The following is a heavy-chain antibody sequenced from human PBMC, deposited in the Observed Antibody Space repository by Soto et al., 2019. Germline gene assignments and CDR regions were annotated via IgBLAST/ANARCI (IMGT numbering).Heavy chain of an antibody. CDR3: ARVYSSGWPYYFYYGMDV. V-gene: IGHV1-18*01. J-gene: IGHJ6*01. CDR2: ISAYNGNT. Sequence: ASVKVSCKASGYTFTSYGISWVRQAPGQGLEWMGWISAYNGNTNYAQKLQGRVTMTTDTSTSTAYMELRSLRSDDTAVYYCARVYSSGWPYYFYYGMDVWRQGTTVTVTS. CDR1: GYTFTSYG. D-gene: IGHD6-19*01.